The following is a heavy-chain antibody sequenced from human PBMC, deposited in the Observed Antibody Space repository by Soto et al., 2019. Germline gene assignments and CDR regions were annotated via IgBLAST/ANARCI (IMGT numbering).Heavy chain of an antibody. V-gene: IGHV4-61*01. Sequence: SETLSLTCIVSGASVSSNSYYWTWIRQPPGKGLEWIGYTDYSGSTKYNPSLKSRVTISVDTSKNQFSLRVSSVTAADTAMYYCARADRQYCSVSTCYIFDYWGQGTRVTVSS. CDR1: GASVSSNSYY. CDR3: ARADRQYCSVSTCYIFDY. CDR2: TDYSGST. J-gene: IGHJ4*02. D-gene: IGHD2-2*02.